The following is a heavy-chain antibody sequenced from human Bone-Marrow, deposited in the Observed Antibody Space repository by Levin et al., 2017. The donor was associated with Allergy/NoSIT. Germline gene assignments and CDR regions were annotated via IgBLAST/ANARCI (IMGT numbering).Heavy chain of an antibody. Sequence: SETLSLTCTVSGGPINSGDYHWSWIRQPPGKGLEWIGNIHYSGSTHYNPSLKGRSIISLDTSTNQFSLKVNSVTAAATAVYYCARDRKLTGPHFDYWGQGILVTVSS. V-gene: IGHV4-30-4*01. CDR1: GGPINSGDYH. CDR2: IHYSGST. CDR3: ARDRKLTGPHFDY. D-gene: IGHD3-9*01. J-gene: IGHJ4*01.